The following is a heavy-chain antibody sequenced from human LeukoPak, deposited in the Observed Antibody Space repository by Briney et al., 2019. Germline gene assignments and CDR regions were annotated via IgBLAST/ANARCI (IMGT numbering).Heavy chain of an antibody. V-gene: IGHV4-34*01. J-gene: IGHJ4*02. CDR3: ARGKRSDGYATDFDY. D-gene: IGHD5-24*01. CDR2: INLSGST. Sequence: SETLSLTCAVYGGSFSGYYWSWIRQPPGKGREWIGEINLSGSTNYNPSLKSRVTISVDTSKNQFSLKLNSVTAADTAVYYCARGKRSDGYATDFDYWGQGTLVTVSS. CDR1: GGSFSGYY.